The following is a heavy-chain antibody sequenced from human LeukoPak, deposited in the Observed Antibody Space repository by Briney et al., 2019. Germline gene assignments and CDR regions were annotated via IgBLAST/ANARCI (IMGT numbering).Heavy chain of an antibody. D-gene: IGHD3-3*01. J-gene: IGHJ4*02. V-gene: IGHV3-33*01. Sequence: PARSLRLSCAASGFSVSTYGMHWVRQAPGKGLEWVAVIRYDGTKKFYADPVKGRSTISRDISKNMLYLQMNSLRDEDTALYYCAGAFGSYIDSWGQGTLVTVTS. CDR3: AGAFGSYIDS. CDR1: GFSVSTYG. CDR2: IRYDGTKK.